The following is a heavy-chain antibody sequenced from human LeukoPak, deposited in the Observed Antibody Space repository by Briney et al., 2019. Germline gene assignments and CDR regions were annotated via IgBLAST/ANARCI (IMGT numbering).Heavy chain of an antibody. V-gene: IGHV3-23*01. J-gene: IGHJ4*02. CDR3: AKGPDGYNSHFDY. CDR1: GFTFNSYA. D-gene: IGHD5-24*01. CDR2: ISPGGSDT. Sequence: PGGSLRLSCAAFGFTFNSYAMSWVRQAPGKGLEWVSAISPGGSDTYYADSVEGRFAISRDNSKNTLYLHMKTLRVQDTAVYYCAKGPDGYNSHFDYWGQGTLVTVSS.